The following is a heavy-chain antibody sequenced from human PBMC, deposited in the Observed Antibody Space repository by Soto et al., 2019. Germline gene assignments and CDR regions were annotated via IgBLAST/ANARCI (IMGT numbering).Heavy chain of an antibody. CDR2: MYHSGST. CDR3: ARVPDY. Sequence: SVIMSLTCAVSGGSIRSGGYSWSWIRQPPGKGLEWIGYMYHSGSTYYNPSLKSRVTISIDRSKNQFSLKLSSVTAADTAEYYCARVPDYWGQGILGTVSS. CDR1: GGSIRSGGYS. V-gene: IGHV4-30-2*01. J-gene: IGHJ4*02. D-gene: IGHD2-2*01.